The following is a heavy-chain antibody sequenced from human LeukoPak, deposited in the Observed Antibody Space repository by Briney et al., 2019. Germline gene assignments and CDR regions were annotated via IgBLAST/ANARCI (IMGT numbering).Heavy chain of an antibody. J-gene: IGHJ4*02. D-gene: IGHD1-26*01. Sequence: ASVKVSCKASGYTFTGHYMHWVRQAPGQGLGWMGWINPNNGGTNYAQKFQGRATMTRDTSISTAYMELSRLRSDDTAVYYCARGYALYSGRYIDFDYWGQGTLVTVSS. CDR2: INPNNGGT. V-gene: IGHV1-2*02. CDR1: GYTFTGHY. CDR3: ARGYALYSGRYIDFDY.